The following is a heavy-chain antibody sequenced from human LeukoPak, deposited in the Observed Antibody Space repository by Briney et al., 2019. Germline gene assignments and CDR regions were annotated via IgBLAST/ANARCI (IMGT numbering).Heavy chain of an antibody. V-gene: IGHV3-7*04. CDR1: GFTFSSYW. Sequence: GGSLRLSCAASGFTFSSYWMSWVRQAPGKGLEWVANIKQDGSGKYYVDSVKGRFTISRDNAKNSLYLQMNSLRAEDTAVYYGARTMVRGVITFDYWGQGTLVTVSS. CDR3: ARTMVRGVITFDY. J-gene: IGHJ4*02. D-gene: IGHD3-10*01. CDR2: IKQDGSGK.